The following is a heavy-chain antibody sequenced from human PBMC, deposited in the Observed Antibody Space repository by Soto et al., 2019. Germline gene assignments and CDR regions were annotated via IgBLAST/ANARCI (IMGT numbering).Heavy chain of an antibody. D-gene: IGHD1-1*01. Sequence: QVQLVQSGDEVKKPGSSVKVSCKASGGTFSCYTISWVRQAPGQGLEWMGRIIPILGIANYAQKFQGRVTITADKSTSTAYMELSSLRSEDTAVYYCARGASTTFYGMDVWGQGTTVTVSS. CDR1: GGTFSCYT. CDR3: ARGASTTFYGMDV. CDR2: IIPILGIA. V-gene: IGHV1-69*02. J-gene: IGHJ6*02.